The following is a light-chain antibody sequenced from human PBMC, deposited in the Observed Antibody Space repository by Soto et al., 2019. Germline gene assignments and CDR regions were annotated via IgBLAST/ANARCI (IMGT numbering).Light chain of an antibody. J-gene: IGKJ4*01. CDR2: TVS. CDR3: MQRIEFPLT. CDR1: QSLLDSDDGNTY. Sequence: DIVMTQTPLSLPVTTREPASMSFVPSQSLLDSDDGNTYLDWYLQKPGQSPQLLIYTVSYRASGVPDRFSGSGSGTDFTLKISRVEAEDVGVYYCMQRIEFPLTFGGGTKV. V-gene: IGKV2-40*01.